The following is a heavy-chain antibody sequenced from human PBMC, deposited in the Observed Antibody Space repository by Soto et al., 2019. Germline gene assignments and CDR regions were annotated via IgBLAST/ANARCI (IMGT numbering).Heavy chain of an antibody. CDR1: GGIFGSHG. CDR3: VRDRRIYYSDPHDEFVASDYEV. V-gene: IGHV1-69*01. D-gene: IGHD3-22*01. J-gene: IGHJ3*01. CDR2: FIPIFRTL. Sequence: QVQLIQSEAEVKKPGSSVRVSCTASGGIFGSHGFSWVRQAPGQRLEWGGGFIPIFRTLTYTEKFQARVRIAADESTNTVYLDLSSLTSEDTAVYYCVRDRRIYYSDPHDEFVASDYEVWGQGTMVSVSS.